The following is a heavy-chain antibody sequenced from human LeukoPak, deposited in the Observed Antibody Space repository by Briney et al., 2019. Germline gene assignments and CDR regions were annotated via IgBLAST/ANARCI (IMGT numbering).Heavy chain of an antibody. V-gene: IGHV3-23*01. CDR3: AKSPTGSSWPSIDY. D-gene: IGHD6-13*01. J-gene: IGHJ4*02. CDR2: ISGSGGST. CDR1: GFTFSNYA. Sequence: GGSLRPSCAASGFTFSNYAMSWVRQAPGKGLECVSPISGSGGSTYYAVSVRGRFTVSRDNSKNTLFLQMDSLRAEDTAVYYCAKSPTGSSWPSIDYWGQGTLVTVSS.